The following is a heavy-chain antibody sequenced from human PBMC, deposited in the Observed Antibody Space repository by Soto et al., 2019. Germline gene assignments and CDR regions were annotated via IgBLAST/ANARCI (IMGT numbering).Heavy chain of an antibody. CDR3: GRKYCSGGSCYRWSSWFEP. D-gene: IGHD2-15*01. Sequence: QVQLQESGPGLVKPSETLSLTCTVSGDSINNYYWNWIRQPPGKGLEWIGYIYYSGSTSYNPSLSSRVTISVHTSTHKFSLKLSPVTAADSAVYYCGRKYCSGGSCYRWSSWFEPWGQGTLVTVSS. V-gene: IGHV4-59*08. CDR1: GDSINNYY. J-gene: IGHJ5*02. CDR2: IYYSGST.